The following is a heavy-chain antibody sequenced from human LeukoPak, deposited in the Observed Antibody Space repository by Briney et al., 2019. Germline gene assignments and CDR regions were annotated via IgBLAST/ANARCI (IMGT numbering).Heavy chain of an antibody. Sequence: NPSETLSLTCTVSGGSISSSSYYWGWIRQPPGKGLEWIGSIYYSGSTYYNPSLKSRVTMSVDTSKNQFSLKLSSVTAADTAVYYCARGRSLDYWGQGTLVTVSS. J-gene: IGHJ4*02. V-gene: IGHV4-39*07. CDR3: ARGRSLDY. CDR2: IYYSGST. CDR1: GGSISSSSYY.